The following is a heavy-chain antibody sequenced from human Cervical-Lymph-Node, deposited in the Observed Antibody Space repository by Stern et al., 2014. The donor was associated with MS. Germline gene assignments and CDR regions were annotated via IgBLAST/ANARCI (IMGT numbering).Heavy chain of an antibody. CDR3: ARDLSGRDDS. CDR2: INEDGSTT. D-gene: IGHD1-26*01. J-gene: IGHJ4*02. V-gene: IGHV3-74*01. CDR1: EFTFRTYW. Sequence: EVHPVESGGGLVQPGGSLRLSCADSEFTFRTYWMHWVRQVPGKELMWVSRINEDGSTTNYADSVKGRFTISRDNGRNTLYLQMNSLRAEDTAVYYCARDLSGRDDSWGQGTLVTVSS.